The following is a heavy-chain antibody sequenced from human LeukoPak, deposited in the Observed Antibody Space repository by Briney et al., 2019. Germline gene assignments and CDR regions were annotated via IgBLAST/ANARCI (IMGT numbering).Heavy chain of an antibody. D-gene: IGHD5-18*01. Sequence: GGSLRLSCAASGFAFSNYWMNRVRQPPGKRLEWVANIYRDGSETYYVDSVKGRFTISRDNTKNSLYLQMNGLRAEDTAVYYCARDPSRGYTYGYGDYWGQGTLVTVSS. CDR2: IYRDGSET. CDR3: ARDPSRGYTYGYGDY. J-gene: IGHJ4*02. CDR1: GFAFSNYW. V-gene: IGHV3-7*01.